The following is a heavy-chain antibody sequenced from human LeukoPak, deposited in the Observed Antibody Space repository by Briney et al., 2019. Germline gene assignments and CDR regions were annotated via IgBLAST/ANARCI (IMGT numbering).Heavy chain of an antibody. CDR3: ATSSLYFDN. CDR2: ISSGGSPI. V-gene: IGHV3-11*04. CDR1: GFTFSDSY. Sequence: GGSPRLSCAASGFTFSDSYMSWIRQAPGKGLEWLSFISSGGSPIKYADSVKGRFTISRDDAKNSLYLQMNSLRAEDTAVYYCATSSLYFDNWGQGTLVTVSS. J-gene: IGHJ4*02.